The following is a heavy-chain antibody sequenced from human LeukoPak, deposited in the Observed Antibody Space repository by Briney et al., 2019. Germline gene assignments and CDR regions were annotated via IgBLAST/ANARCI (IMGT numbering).Heavy chain of an antibody. CDR2: INPSGGST. J-gene: IGHJ6*02. CDR1: GYTFTSYY. V-gene: IGHV1-46*01. Sequence: ASVKVSCKASGYTFTSYYMHWVRQAPRQGLEWMGIINPSGGSTSYAQKFQGRVTMTRDTSTSTVYMELSSLRSEDTAVYYCAREGVVVAATLRYYYYGMDVWGQGTTVTVSS. CDR3: AREGVVVAATLRYYYYGMDV. D-gene: IGHD2-15*01.